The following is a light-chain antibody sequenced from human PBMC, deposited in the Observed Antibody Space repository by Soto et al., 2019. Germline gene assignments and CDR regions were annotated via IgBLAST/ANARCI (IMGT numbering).Light chain of an antibody. Sequence: DIQMAQSPSSLSASVGDRVTISCRASQGIRTYVNWYQHKVGEAPRVLIFAASILQSGVPSRFSGSGSATDFTLTISCLQPKNFATYYCQQSYSPPLNFGPGTKVDIK. V-gene: IGKV1-39*01. CDR3: QQSYSPPLN. J-gene: IGKJ3*01. CDR2: AAS. CDR1: QGIRTY.